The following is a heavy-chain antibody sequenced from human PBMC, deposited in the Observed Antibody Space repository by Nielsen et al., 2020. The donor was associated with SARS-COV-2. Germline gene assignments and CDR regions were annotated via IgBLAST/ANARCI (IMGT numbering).Heavy chain of an antibody. CDR3: ARASSGWTNAYYGMDV. D-gene: IGHD6-19*01. Sequence: GESLKISCAASGFTFSSYEMNWVRQAPGKGLEWVSYISSSSSTIYYADSVKGRFTISRDNAKNSLYLQMNSLRAEDTAVYYCARASSGWTNAYYGMDVWGQGTTVTVSS. CDR1: GFTFSSYE. J-gene: IGHJ6*02. V-gene: IGHV3-48*03. CDR2: ISSSSSTI.